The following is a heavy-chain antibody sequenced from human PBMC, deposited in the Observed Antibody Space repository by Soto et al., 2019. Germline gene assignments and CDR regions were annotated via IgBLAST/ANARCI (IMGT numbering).Heavy chain of an antibody. J-gene: IGHJ6*02. Sequence: QVQLVQSGAEVKKPGSSVKVSCKASGGTFSSYTISWVRQAPGQGLEWMGRIIPILGIANYAQKFQGRVTITADKSTSTAYMELSRLRSEDTAVYYCATPTGIAAAGTNYYGMDVWGQGTTVTVSS. V-gene: IGHV1-69*02. CDR1: GGTFSSYT. CDR3: ATPTGIAAAGTNYYGMDV. CDR2: IIPILGIA. D-gene: IGHD6-13*01.